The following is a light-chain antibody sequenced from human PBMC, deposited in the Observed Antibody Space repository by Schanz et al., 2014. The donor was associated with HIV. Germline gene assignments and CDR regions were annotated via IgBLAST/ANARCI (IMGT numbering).Light chain of an antibody. V-gene: IGLV2-23*02. CDR3: QSYDKSLSGPYV. Sequence: QSALTQPASVSGSPGQSITISCTGTSNDVGTYNLVSWYQQHPGKAPQLMIYDVSNRPSGVPDRFSGSRSGTSASLAITGLQAEDEADYYCQSYDKSLSGPYVFGGGTKLTVL. CDR1: SNDVGTYNL. CDR2: DVS. J-gene: IGLJ1*01.